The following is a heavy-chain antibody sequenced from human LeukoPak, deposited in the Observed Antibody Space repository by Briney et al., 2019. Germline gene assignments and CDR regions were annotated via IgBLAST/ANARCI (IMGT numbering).Heavy chain of an antibody. CDR3: AREDPQTTVPEGMDV. CDR1: GGSISSYY. V-gene: IGHV4-59*01. D-gene: IGHD4-17*01. Sequence: SETLSLTCTVSGGSISSYYWIWIRQPAGKGLEWIGYIYYTGTTNYNPSLRSRVTMSVDTSRNQFSLRLSSVTAADTAVYYCAREDPQTTVPEGMDVWGHGTTVIVSS. J-gene: IGHJ6*02. CDR2: IYYTGTT.